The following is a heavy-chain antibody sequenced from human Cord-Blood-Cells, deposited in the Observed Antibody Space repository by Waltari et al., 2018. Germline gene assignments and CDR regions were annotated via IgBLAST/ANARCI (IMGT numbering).Heavy chain of an antibody. CDR1: GYTLTELS. J-gene: IGHJ3*02. Sequence: QVQLVQSGAEVKKPGASVKVSCKVSGYTLTELSMRWVRKAPGKGLEWMGGFDPEDGETIYAQKFQGRVTMTEDTSTDTAYMELSSLRSEDTAVYYCATDCSGGSCYDAFDIWGQGTMVTVSS. D-gene: IGHD2-15*01. CDR3: ATDCSGGSCYDAFDI. CDR2: FDPEDGET. V-gene: IGHV1-24*01.